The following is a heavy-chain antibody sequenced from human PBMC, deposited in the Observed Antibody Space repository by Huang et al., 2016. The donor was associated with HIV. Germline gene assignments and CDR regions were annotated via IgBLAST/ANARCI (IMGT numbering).Heavy chain of an antibody. CDR2: IKSKTDGGTI. Sequence: EVQLVESGGGLVKPGGSLRLSCAASGFTFNNAWLSWVRQGPGKGREWVGRIKSKTDGGTIDYAAPVKGRFTISRDDSKNTLYLQMNSLKIEDTAVYYCNGGIDYWGQGTLVTVSS. V-gene: IGHV3-15*01. D-gene: IGHD2-15*01. J-gene: IGHJ4*02. CDR1: GFTFNNAW. CDR3: NGGIDY.